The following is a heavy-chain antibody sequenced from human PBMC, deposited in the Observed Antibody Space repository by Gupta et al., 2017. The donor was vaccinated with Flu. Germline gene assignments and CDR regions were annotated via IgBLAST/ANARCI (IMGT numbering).Heavy chain of an antibody. Sequence: EVQLVESGGGLVQPGGSVRLSCAASGFTFSSYEMNWVRQAPGKGLEWVSYISSSGSTIYYADSVKGRFTISRDNAKNSLYLQMNSLRAEDTAVYYCARDNSWLATNFDYWGQGTLVTVSS. CDR2: ISSSGSTI. CDR1: GFTFSSYE. D-gene: IGHD6-19*01. J-gene: IGHJ4*02. CDR3: ARDNSWLATNFDY. V-gene: IGHV3-48*03.